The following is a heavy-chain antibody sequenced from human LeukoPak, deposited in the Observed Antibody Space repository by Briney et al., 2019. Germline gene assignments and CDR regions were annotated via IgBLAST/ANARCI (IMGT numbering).Heavy chain of an antibody. Sequence: GGSLRLSCAASGFAFSSFWMTWVRQAPGKGLEWVANIKLDGSEKYYVDSVKGRFTVSRDNAKNSLYLQMNSLRAEDTAVYYCARISSISYYFDYWGLGTLVTVSS. V-gene: IGHV3-7*01. CDR3: ARISSISYYFDY. CDR2: IKLDGSEK. J-gene: IGHJ4*02. CDR1: GFAFSSFW.